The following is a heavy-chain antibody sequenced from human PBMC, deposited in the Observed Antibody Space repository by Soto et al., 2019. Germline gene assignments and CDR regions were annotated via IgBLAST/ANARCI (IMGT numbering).Heavy chain of an antibody. CDR1: GGFLSRYY. CDR2: IYYRGST. D-gene: IGHD1-20*01. CDR3: ARYPWESSNWHVKFDY. V-gene: IGHV4-59*01. J-gene: IGHJ4*02. Sequence: SETLSLTCTVSGGFLSRYYWIWVRQPPGKGLGWIGYIYYRGSTNYKPSLQSRVTIFLDTSKSQFSLRLSSVTAADTAVYFCARYPWESSNWHVKFDYWGQGILVTVSS.